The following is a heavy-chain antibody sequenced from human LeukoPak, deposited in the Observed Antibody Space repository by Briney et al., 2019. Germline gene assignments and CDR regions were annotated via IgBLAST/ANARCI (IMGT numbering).Heavy chain of an antibody. D-gene: IGHD3/OR15-3a*01. CDR1: GFTFSNYW. CDR3: ARADWDNGIVY. CDR2: INSDGSSK. J-gene: IGHJ4*02. Sequence: GGSLRLSCAGSGFTFSNYWMHWVRQAPGKGLVWVSRINSDGSSKIYADSAKGRFTISRDNAKNTQYLQMKSLRAEDTAVYYCARADWDNGIVYWCQGTLVTVSS. V-gene: IGHV3-74*01.